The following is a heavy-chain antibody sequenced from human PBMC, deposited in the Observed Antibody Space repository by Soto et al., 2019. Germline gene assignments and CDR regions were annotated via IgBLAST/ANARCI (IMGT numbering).Heavy chain of an antibody. CDR2: IRQDGNEK. J-gene: IGHJ4*02. V-gene: IGHV3-7*01. CDR3: AREGSGYGTYFDS. CDR1: GFTFRTYW. Sequence: EVQLVESGGDLVQPGGSLRVSCTASGFTFRTYWMSWVRQAPGKGLEWVANIRQDGNEKYYVDSVKGRFTISRDKARDSLYLQMNSLRVEDTAVYYCAREGSGYGTYFDSWGQGTLVTVSS. D-gene: IGHD3-16*01.